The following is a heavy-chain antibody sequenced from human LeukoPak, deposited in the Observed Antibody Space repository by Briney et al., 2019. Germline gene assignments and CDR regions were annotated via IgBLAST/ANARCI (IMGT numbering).Heavy chain of an antibody. CDR3: ARAADIVVVVAAAGAFDI. CDR1: GGSISTYY. CDR2: THYSGST. Sequence: SETLSLTCTVSGGSISTYYWSWIRQPPGRGLEWIGYTHYSGSTNYNPSLKSRVTISVDTSKNQFSLKLSSVTAADTAVYYCARAADIVVVVAAAGAFDIWGQGTMVTVSS. V-gene: IGHV4-59*01. D-gene: IGHD2-15*01. J-gene: IGHJ3*02.